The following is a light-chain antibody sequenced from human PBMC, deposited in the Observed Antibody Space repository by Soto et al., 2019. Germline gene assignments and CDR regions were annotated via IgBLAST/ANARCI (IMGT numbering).Light chain of an antibody. CDR1: QTIRSNY. J-gene: IGKJ1*01. Sequence: ETVLTQSPGTLSLSPGERATLSCRASQTIRSNYLAWYRQTPGQAPRLLIYGASNRATGIADRFSGSGSGTDFTLIISRLEPEDFALYYCQQYCSLPLTFGQGTKVEIK. V-gene: IGKV3-20*01. CDR3: QQYCSLPLT. CDR2: GAS.